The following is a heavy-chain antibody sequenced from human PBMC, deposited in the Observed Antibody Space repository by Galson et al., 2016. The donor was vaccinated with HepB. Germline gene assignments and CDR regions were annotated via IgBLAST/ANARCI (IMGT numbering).Heavy chain of an antibody. Sequence: ETLSLTCTVSGGSISSYYWSWIRQPPGKGLEWIGYIYYSGSTNYNPSLKSRVTISVDTSKNQFSLKLSSVTTADTAMYYCARGDSTGWYRFDSWGQGTLVTVSS. D-gene: IGHD6-19*01. V-gene: IGHV4-59*01. CDR2: IYYSGST. J-gene: IGHJ4*02. CDR3: ARGDSTGWYRFDS. CDR1: GGSISSYY.